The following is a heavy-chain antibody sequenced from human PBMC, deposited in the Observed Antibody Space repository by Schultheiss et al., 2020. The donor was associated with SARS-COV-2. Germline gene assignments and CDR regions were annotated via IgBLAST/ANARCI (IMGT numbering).Heavy chain of an antibody. CDR3: ARERYSPVVPAAIVRFDP. V-gene: IGHV3-23*01. D-gene: IGHD2-2*02. Sequence: GGSLRLSCAASGFTFSSYAMSWVRQAPGKGLEWVSAISGSGGSTYYADSVKGRFTISRDNSKNTLYLQMNSLRAEDTAVYYCARERYSPVVPAAIVRFDPWGQGTLVTVSS. CDR2: ISGSGGST. CDR1: GFTFSSYA. J-gene: IGHJ5*02.